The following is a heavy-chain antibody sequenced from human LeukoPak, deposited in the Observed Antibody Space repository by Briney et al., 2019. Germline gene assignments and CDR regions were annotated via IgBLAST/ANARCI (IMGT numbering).Heavy chain of an antibody. CDR2: IIPILGIA. V-gene: IGHV1-69*04. D-gene: IGHD3-9*01. CDR3: ARDSHYDILTGPEAFDI. CDR1: GGTFSSYA. J-gene: IGHJ3*02. Sequence: ASVKVACKASGGTFSSYAISWVRQAPGQGLEWMGRIIPILGIANYAQKFQGRVTITADKSTSTAYMELSSLRSEDTAVYYCARDSHYDILTGPEAFDIWGQGTMVTASS.